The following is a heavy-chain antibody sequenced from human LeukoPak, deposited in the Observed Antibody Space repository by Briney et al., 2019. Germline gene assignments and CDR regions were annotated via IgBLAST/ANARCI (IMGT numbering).Heavy chain of an antibody. CDR3: AKDRDGQSITIFGVAPPLPDAFDI. CDR2: INYSGST. CDR1: GGSISSSSYY. J-gene: IGHJ3*02. Sequence: SETLCLTCTVSGGSISSSSYYWSWIRQPPGKGLEWIGYINYSGSTNYNPSLKSRVTISVDTSKNQFSLKLTSVTAADTAVYYCAKDRDGQSITIFGVAPPLPDAFDIWGQGTMVTVSS. V-gene: IGHV4-61*01. D-gene: IGHD3-3*01.